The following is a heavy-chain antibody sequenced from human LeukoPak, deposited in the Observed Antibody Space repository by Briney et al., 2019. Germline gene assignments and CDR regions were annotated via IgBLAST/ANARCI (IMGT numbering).Heavy chain of an antibody. CDR2: ISGSGGST. V-gene: IGHV3-23*01. CDR1: GFTFSSYA. Sequence: GGSLRLSCAASGFTFSSYAMSWVRQAPGKGLEWVSAISGSGGSTYYADSVKGRFTISRDNSKNTLYLQMNSLRAEDTAVYYCAKKYAIFGVVHDAFDIWGQGTMATVSS. J-gene: IGHJ3*02. D-gene: IGHD3-3*01. CDR3: AKKYAIFGVVHDAFDI.